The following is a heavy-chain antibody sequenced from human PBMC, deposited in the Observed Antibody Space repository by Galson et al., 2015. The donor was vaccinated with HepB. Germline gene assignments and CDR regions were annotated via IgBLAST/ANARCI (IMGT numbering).Heavy chain of an antibody. CDR1: GSSFASYF. CDR2: LNPNSGDT. D-gene: IGHD3-10*01. CDR3: ARDPGSGDFDF. J-gene: IGHJ4*02. V-gene: IGHV1-2*05. Sequence: SVTVSCKASGSSFASYFIHWLRQAPGQGLEWMGRLNPNSGDTDFAQEFQGRVTMTRDTSTSTAYLGVKILRSDDTVFYYCARDPGSGDFDFWGQGTLVTVSS.